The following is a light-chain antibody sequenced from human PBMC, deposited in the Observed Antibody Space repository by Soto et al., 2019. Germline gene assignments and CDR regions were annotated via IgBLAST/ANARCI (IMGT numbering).Light chain of an antibody. CDR2: SAS. CDR3: QQYNNWPPWT. Sequence: EMVMTQSPATLPVSPGERATLSVRASQSVSSNLDWYQQKPGQAHRLLIYSASTRAPGIAARFSGSASGTEFPLTISSRRAEVCEVYYCQQYNNWPPWTFGQGTKVEIK. CDR1: QSVSSN. V-gene: IGKV3-15*01. J-gene: IGKJ1*01.